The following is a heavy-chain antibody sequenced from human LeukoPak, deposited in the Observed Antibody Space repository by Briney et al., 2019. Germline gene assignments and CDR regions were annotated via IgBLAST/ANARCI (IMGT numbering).Heavy chain of an antibody. J-gene: IGHJ5*02. D-gene: IGHD5-18*01. Sequence: GGSLRLSCTASGFTFSSYSMIWVRQAPGKGLEWVSSITSSSDYIYYADSVKGRFTISRDNAENSLHLQMSSLRAEDTAVYYCAREFKSGYGMWAWGQGTLVTVSS. V-gene: IGHV3-21*01. CDR3: AREFKSGYGMWA. CDR2: ITSSSDYI. CDR1: GFTFSSYS.